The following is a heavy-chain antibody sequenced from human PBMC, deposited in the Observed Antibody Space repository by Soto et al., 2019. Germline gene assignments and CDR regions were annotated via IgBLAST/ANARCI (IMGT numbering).Heavy chain of an antibody. CDR3: AREGGDFVQVPYY. Sequence: QVRLQESGPKLVRPSQTLSLTCSVSGVSINRGDYYWSWIRQSPGRGLEWIGSIYYNGDTNYNPSLGSRVTMSVDTSMNQFFLDLQSVLAADTAVYFCAREGGDFVQVPYYWGQGTLITVSS. V-gene: IGHV4-30-4*01. CDR1: GVSINRGDYY. J-gene: IGHJ4*02. D-gene: IGHD3-3*01. CDR2: IYYNGDT.